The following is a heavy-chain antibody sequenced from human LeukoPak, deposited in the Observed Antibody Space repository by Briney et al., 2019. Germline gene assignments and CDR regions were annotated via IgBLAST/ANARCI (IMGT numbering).Heavy chain of an antibody. V-gene: IGHV5-51*01. J-gene: IGHJ6*04. D-gene: IGHD3-10*01. CDR1: GYTFDNYW. Sequence: KDGESLKISCKGSGYTFDNYWIALVRQMPGKGPEWMGIIYPGDSDTRYSPSFQGQVTISADKSISTASLQWPSLQTSNIAIYYSARYHGSGPHKADDVMDVWGKGTTVTVS. CDR2: IYPGDSDT. CDR3: ARYHGSGPHKADDVMDV.